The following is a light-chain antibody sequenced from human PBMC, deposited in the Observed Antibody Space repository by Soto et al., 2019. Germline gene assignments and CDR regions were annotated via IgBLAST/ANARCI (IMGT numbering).Light chain of an antibody. CDR1: QGISSW. Sequence: DIQMTQSPSSVSASVGDRVTITCRASQGISSWLAWYQQKPGKAPKLLIYAVSSLQSGVPSRFSVSQPGTDFTLTISSLQPEDCTTYYFQQANSFPFTYGGGTKGEIK. CDR3: QQANSFPFT. CDR2: AVS. J-gene: IGKJ4*01. V-gene: IGKV1-12*02.